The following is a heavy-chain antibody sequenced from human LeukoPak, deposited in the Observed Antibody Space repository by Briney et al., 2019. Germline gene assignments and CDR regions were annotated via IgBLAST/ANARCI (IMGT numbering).Heavy chain of an antibody. CDR2: IWHDGTNT. D-gene: IGHD6-19*01. Sequence: GGSLRLSCAASGFTFSSYWMHWVRQAPGKGLEWVAVIWHDGTNTYYADSVKGRFTISRDNSKNTLYLQMNSLRAEDTAVYYCARAPTTYSSGWPYSFDYWGQGTLVTVSS. V-gene: IGHV3-33*08. CDR1: GFTFSSYW. CDR3: ARAPTTYSSGWPYSFDY. J-gene: IGHJ4*02.